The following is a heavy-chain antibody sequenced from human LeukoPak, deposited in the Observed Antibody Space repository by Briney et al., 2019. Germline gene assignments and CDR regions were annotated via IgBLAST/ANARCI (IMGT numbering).Heavy chain of an antibody. D-gene: IGHD2/OR15-2a*01. CDR1: GFTFDDYA. CDR3: ARGGLSHVPGDDY. J-gene: IGHJ4*02. V-gene: IGHV3-9*01. CDR2: ISWNSGSI. Sequence: PGRFLRLSWAAPGFTFDDYAMHWGRQAPGKGLEWGSGISWNSGSIGYADSVKGRFTISRDNAKNSLYLQMNSLRVEDTAVYYCARGGLSHVPGDDYWGQGTLVTVSS.